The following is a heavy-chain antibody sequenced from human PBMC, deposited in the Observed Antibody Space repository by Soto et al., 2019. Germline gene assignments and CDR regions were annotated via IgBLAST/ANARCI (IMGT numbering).Heavy chain of an antibody. J-gene: IGHJ6*02. D-gene: IGHD6-6*01. Sequence: PSETLSLTCAVYGGSFSGYHWSWIRQPPGKGLEWIGEINHSGSTNYNPSLKSRVTISVDTSKNQFSLKLSSVTAADTAVYYCARGIIVYSSSFLPYYYYGMDVWGQGTTVTVSS. CDR3: ARGIIVYSSSFLPYYYYGMDV. V-gene: IGHV4-34*01. CDR1: GGSFSGYH. CDR2: INHSGST.